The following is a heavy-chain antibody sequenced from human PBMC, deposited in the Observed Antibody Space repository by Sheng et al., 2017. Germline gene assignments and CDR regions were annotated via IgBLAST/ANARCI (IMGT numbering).Heavy chain of an antibody. V-gene: IGHV3-48*03. D-gene: IGHD5-12*01. CDR1: GFTFRSYE. CDR3: ARESGWDGYKIGDY. J-gene: IGHJ4*02. CDR2: ISGSGSTI. Sequence: EVQLVESGGGLVQPGGSLRLSCAASGFTFRSYEMNWVRQAPGKGLEWVSYISGSGSTIYYADSAKGRFTISRDNAKNSLYLQMNSLRAEDTAVYYCARESGWDGYKIGDYWGQGTLVTVSS.